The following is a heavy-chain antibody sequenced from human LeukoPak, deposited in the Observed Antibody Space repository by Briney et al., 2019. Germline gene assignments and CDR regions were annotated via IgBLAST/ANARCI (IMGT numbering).Heavy chain of an antibody. CDR2: ISHRGST. J-gene: IGHJ4*02. Sequence: PSETLSLTCTVSGYSISNGYYWGWIRQPPGKGLEWVGSISHRGSTYYNPSLRSRITISLDRSKQKFSLKLTSVTAADTAVYFCARCAEYYAIWRGYAGYSDYWGQGISVTVSS. D-gene: IGHD3-3*01. V-gene: IGHV4-38-2*02. CDR1: GYSISNGYY. CDR3: ARCAEYYAIWRGYAGYSDY.